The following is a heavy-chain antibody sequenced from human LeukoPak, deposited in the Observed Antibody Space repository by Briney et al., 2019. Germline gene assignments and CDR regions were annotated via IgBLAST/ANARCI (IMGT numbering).Heavy chain of an antibody. CDR2: IKQDGSEK. D-gene: IGHD3-22*01. Sequence: GGSLRLSCAASGFTFSSYWMSWVRQAPGKGLEWVGNIKQDGSEKYYVDSVKGRFTISRDNAKNSLYLQMNSLRAEDMAVYYCARDRDYYESSGLDYWGQGTLVTVSS. CDR1: GFTFSSYW. V-gene: IGHV3-7*01. CDR3: ARDRDYYESSGLDY. J-gene: IGHJ4*02.